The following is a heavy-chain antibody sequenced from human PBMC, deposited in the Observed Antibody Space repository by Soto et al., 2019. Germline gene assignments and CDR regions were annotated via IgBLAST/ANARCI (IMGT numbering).Heavy chain of an antibody. CDR2: ISSSSSYI. J-gene: IGHJ4*02. D-gene: IGHD3-3*01. V-gene: IGHV3-21*01. CDR3: ARDQYDFWSANPPDY. CDR1: GFTFSSYS. Sequence: PGGSLRLSCAASGFTFSSYSMNWVRQAPGKGLEWVSSISSSSSYIYYADSVKGRFTISRDNAKNSLYLQMNSLRAEDTAVYYCARDQYDFWSANPPDYWGQGTLVTVSS.